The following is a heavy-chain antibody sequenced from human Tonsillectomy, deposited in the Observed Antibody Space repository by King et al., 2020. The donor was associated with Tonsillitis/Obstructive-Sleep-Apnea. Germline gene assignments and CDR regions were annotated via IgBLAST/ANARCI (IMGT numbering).Heavy chain of an antibody. Sequence: VQLVESGGGLVKPGGSLGLSCAVSGLTVSSVWMSWVRQAPGKGLEWVGHIKSNSDGGTVVYTAPVKGRFSVSRDDSKNTLFLQINSLKADDTAVYYCVGALLGYWGQGILVTVSS. D-gene: IGHD3-10*01. CDR2: IKSNSDGGTV. V-gene: IGHV3-15*01. CDR3: VGALLGY. CDR1: GLTVSSVW. J-gene: IGHJ4*02.